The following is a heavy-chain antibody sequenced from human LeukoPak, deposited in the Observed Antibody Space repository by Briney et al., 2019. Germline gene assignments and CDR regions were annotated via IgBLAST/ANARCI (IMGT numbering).Heavy chain of an antibody. CDR2: IKSKTDGGTT. V-gene: IGHV3-15*01. Sequence: GGSLRLSCAASGFTFSNAWMSWVRQAPGKGLEWVGRIKSKTDGGTTDYAAPVKGRFTISRDDSKNTLYLQMNSLKTEDTAVYYCTTDISGSYYYYYYYMDVWGKGTTVTVSS. D-gene: IGHD1-26*01. CDR3: TTDISGSYYYYYYYMDV. J-gene: IGHJ6*03. CDR1: GFTFSNAW.